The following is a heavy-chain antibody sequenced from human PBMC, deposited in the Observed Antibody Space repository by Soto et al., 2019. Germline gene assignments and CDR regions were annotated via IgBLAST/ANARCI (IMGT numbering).Heavy chain of an antibody. CDR3: ARVTGAIVVVQAACFDY. CDR1: GGSFSGYY. Sequence: SETLSLTCAVYGGSFSGYYWSWIRQPPGKGLEWIGEINHSGSTNYNPSLKSRVTISVDTSKNQFSLKLSSVTAADTAVYYCARVTGAIVVVQAACFDYWGQGTLVTVSS. CDR2: INHSGST. V-gene: IGHV4-34*01. J-gene: IGHJ4*02. D-gene: IGHD2-2*01.